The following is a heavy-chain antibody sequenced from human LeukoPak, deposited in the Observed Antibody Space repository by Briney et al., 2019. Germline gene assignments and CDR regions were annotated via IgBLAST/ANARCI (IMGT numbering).Heavy chain of an antibody. V-gene: IGHV1-8*01. Sequence: ASVKVSCKASGYTFTSYDINWVRQATGQGLEWMGWMNPNSGNTGCAQKFQGRVTMTRNTSISTAYMELSSLRSEDTAVYYCARVGSTSSESDYWGQGTLVTVSS. D-gene: IGHD2-2*01. CDR1: GYTFTSYD. J-gene: IGHJ4*02. CDR3: ARVGSTSSESDY. CDR2: MNPNSGNT.